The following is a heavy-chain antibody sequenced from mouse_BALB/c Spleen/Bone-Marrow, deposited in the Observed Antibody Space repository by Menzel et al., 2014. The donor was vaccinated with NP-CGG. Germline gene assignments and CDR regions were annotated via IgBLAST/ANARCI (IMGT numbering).Heavy chain of an antibody. V-gene: IGHV1-69*01. CDR3: ARGTGWYFDV. CDR1: GYTFTDYW. CDR2: IDTSDSYT. Sequence: QVQLQQSGAELVMPGASVKMSCKASGYTFTDYWMHWVKRRPGQGLEWIGAIDTSDSYTSYNQKFKGKATLTVDESSSTAYMQLSSLTSEDSAVYYCARGTGWYFDVWGAGTTVTVSS. D-gene: IGHD4-1*01. J-gene: IGHJ1*01.